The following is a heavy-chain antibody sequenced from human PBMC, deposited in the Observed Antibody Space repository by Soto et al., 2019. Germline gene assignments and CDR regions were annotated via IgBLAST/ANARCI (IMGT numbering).Heavy chain of an antibody. CDR3: ARDVRTNAEYDYFLYSMDT. J-gene: IGHJ6*03. CDR1: GYTFRKYG. CDR2: IGGLRAET. D-gene: IGHD3-16*01. V-gene: IGHV1-18*01. Sequence: QLVQSGDEVTKSGASVRVSCKTSGYTFRKYGMSWVRHAPGQGLEWMGWIGGLRAETTYSPKCQVRLSVSAEASTYTAYLQLRGLKSDDTAVYYCARDVRTNAEYDYFLYSMDTWGNGTTVTVSS.